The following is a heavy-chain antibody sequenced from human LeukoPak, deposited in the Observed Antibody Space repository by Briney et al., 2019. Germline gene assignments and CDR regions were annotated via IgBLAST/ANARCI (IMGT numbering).Heavy chain of an antibody. V-gene: IGHV4-39*01. D-gene: IGHD2-15*01. CDR1: GGSISSSSYY. CDR2: IFYSGST. J-gene: IGHJ4*02. Sequence: SEALSLTCTVSGGSISSSSYYWGWIRQPPGKGLEWIGFIFYSGSTYYNPSLKSRVTISVDTSKNQFSLKLSSVTAADPAVYYCARRGYGASRRYFDYWGQGTLVTVSS. CDR3: ARRGYGASRRYFDY.